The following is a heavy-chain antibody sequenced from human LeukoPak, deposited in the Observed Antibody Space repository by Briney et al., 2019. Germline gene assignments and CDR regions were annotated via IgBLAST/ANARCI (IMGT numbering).Heavy chain of an antibody. CDR1: GFTFSSYA. J-gene: IGHJ4*02. Sequence: GGSLRLSCAASGFTFSSYAMSWVRQAPGKGLEWVSAISGSGGSTYYADSVKGRFTISRDNAKNSLDLQMNSLRDEDTAVYYCARARASGRSGFDYWGQGTLVTVSS. D-gene: IGHD2-15*01. V-gene: IGHV3-23*01. CDR3: ARARASGRSGFDY. CDR2: ISGSGGST.